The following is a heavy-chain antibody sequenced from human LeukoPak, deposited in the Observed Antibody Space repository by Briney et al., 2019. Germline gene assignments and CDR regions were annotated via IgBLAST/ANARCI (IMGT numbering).Heavy chain of an antibody. CDR3: AKGEYSRTSYYHYYMDV. V-gene: IGHV4-38-2*02. D-gene: IGHD6-6*01. CDR2: IYHSGST. J-gene: IGHJ6*03. CDR1: GYSISSGYY. Sequence: SETLSLTCTVSGYSISSGYYWGWIRQPPGKGLEWIGSIYHSGSTYYKPSLKSRVTISVDTSKNQFSLRLSSVTAADTAVYFCAKGEYSRTSYYHYYMDVWGKGTTVTVSS.